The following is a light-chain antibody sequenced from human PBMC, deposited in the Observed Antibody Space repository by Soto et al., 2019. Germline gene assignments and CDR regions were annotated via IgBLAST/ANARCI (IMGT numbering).Light chain of an antibody. CDR3: SSYSYSSTLFV. J-gene: IGLJ1*01. CDR2: DVS. V-gene: IGLV2-14*03. Sequence: QSVLTQPASVSGSPGQSITISCTGTSSDVGLYNYVSWYQQHPGKAPKLLIYDVSDRPSGVSNRFSGSKSGNTASLTISGLQAEDEADYFCSSYSYSSTLFVFGTATKLTVL. CDR1: SSDVGLYNY.